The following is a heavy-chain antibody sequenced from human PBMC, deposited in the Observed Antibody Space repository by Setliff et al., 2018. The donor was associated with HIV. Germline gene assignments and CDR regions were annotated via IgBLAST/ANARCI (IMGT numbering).Heavy chain of an antibody. D-gene: IGHD1-20*01. CDR2: IHSGGST. V-gene: IGHV3-66*01. CDR3: ARDPGRYNGMDV. Sequence: PGGSLRLSCAASGFTVSNDYMSWVRQAPGRGLEWVSVIHSGGSTYYADSVKGRFIISRDNSKNTLYLQMNSLRAEDTAVYYFARDPGRYNGMDVWGQGTTVTVSS. J-gene: IGHJ6*02. CDR1: GFTVSNDY.